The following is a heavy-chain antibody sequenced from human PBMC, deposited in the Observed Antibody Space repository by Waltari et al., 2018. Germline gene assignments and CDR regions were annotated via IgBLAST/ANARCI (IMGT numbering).Heavy chain of an antibody. V-gene: IGHV3-30*18. Sequence: QVQLVESGGGVVQPGRSLRLSCAASGFPFSVYCLQWVRRAPGKGPEWVAVISYDGSNNSYADSVKGRFTISRDNSKNTLYLQMNSLRAEDTAVYYCAKDWGSGRRAFDIWGQGTMVTVSS. CDR1: GFPFSVYC. CDR3: AKDWGSGRRAFDI. J-gene: IGHJ3*02. D-gene: IGHD2-15*01. CDR2: ISYDGSNN.